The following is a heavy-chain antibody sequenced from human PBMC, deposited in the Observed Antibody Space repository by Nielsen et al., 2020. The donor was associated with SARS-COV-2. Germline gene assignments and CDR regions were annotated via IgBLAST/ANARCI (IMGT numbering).Heavy chain of an antibody. CDR2: IYPRDSDT. V-gene: IGHV5-51*01. CDR3: ARNTYGGSTDY. D-gene: IGHD4-23*01. Sequence: GESLKISCQGSGYTFTSYWIGWVRRMPGKGLEWMGVIYPRDSDTRYNPSFQGQVTISADKSISTVYLQWSGLKASDSAMYYCARNTYGGSTDYWGQGTLVTVSS. CDR1: GYTFTSYW. J-gene: IGHJ4*02.